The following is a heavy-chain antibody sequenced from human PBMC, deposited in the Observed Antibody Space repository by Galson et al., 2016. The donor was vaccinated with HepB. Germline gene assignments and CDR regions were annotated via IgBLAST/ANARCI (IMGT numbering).Heavy chain of an antibody. CDR1: GYTFTGYY. V-gene: IGHV1-2*02. Sequence: SVKVSCKASGYTFTGYYIHWVRQAPGQGLEWMGWINPNSGGTIYARTFQGRVTMTRDTSISTAYMELNRLKSDDTAVYYCARDRTTVVTPWLTRDYWGQGTLVTVSS. J-gene: IGHJ4*02. CDR3: ARDRTTVVTPWLTRDY. D-gene: IGHD4-23*01. CDR2: INPNSGGT.